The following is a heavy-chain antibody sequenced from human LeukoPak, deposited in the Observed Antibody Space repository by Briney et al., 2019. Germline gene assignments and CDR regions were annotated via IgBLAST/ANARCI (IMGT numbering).Heavy chain of an antibody. CDR1: GYTFTGYY. CDR3: ARGIGGNVYNWGVMDP. J-gene: IGHJ5*02. Sequence: ASVKVSCKASGYTFTGYYVHWMRQAPGQGLEWMGWINPDSGGTNYAPNFQGRATMTSDTSITTASMELHRLRSDDTAVYYCARGIGGNVYNWGVMDPWGQGILVTVSS. V-gene: IGHV1-2*02. D-gene: IGHD5-24*01. CDR2: INPDSGGT.